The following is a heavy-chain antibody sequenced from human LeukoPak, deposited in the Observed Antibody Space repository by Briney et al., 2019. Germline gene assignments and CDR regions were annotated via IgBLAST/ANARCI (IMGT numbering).Heavy chain of an antibody. J-gene: IGHJ4*02. CDR2: IYSGGST. CDR3: ARSESSGYYKLDY. Sequence: GGSLSLSCAASGFTVSRNYMSWVRQAPGKGLEWVSVIYSGGSTYYADSVKGRFTISRDNSKNTLYLQMNSLRAEDTAVYYCARSESSGYYKLDYWGQGTLVTVSS. CDR1: GFTVSRNY. V-gene: IGHV3-53*01. D-gene: IGHD3-22*01.